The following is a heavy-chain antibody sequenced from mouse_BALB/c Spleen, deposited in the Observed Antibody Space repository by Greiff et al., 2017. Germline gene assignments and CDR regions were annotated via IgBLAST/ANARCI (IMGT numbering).Heavy chain of an antibody. V-gene: IGHV3-2*02. J-gene: IGHJ3*01. CDR2: ISYSGST. CDR3: ARGTDYGYDAY. Sequence: VQLQQSGPGLVKPSQSLSLTCTVTGYSITSDYAWYWIRQFPGNKLEWMGYISYSGSTSYNPSLKSRISITRDTSKNQFFLQLNSVTTEDTATYYCARGTDYGYDAYWGQGTLVTVSA. D-gene: IGHD1-2*01. CDR1: GYSITSDYA.